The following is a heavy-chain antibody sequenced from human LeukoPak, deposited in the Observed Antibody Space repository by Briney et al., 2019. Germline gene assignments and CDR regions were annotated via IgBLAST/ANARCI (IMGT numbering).Heavy chain of an antibody. CDR3: ARDGLEAYSYVW. J-gene: IGHJ4*02. CDR1: GYTFTSYG. CDR2: ISAYNGNT. Sequence: ASVKVSRKASGYTFTSYGISWVRQAPGQGLEWMGWISAYNGNTNYAQKLQGRVAMTTDTSTSTAYMELRSLRSDDTAVYYCARDGLEAYSYVWWGQGTLVTVSS. D-gene: IGHD5-18*01. V-gene: IGHV1-18*01.